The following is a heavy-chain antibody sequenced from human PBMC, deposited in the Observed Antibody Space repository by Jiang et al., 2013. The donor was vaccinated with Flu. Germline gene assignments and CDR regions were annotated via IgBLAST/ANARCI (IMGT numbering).Heavy chain of an antibody. CDR2: IFWDDDK. CDR3: AHSRRRELCSGGNCYSFHH. CDR1: GFSLSASGVG. J-gene: IGHJ4*02. Sequence: KPTQTLTLTCTFSGFSLSASGVGVGWMRQPPGKALEWLALIFWDDDKRYSPSLKTRLTITKDTSKNQVVLIMTNMDPVDTATFFCAHSRRRELCSGGNCYSFHHWGQGXLVTVSS. D-gene: IGHD2-15*01. V-gene: IGHV2-5*02.